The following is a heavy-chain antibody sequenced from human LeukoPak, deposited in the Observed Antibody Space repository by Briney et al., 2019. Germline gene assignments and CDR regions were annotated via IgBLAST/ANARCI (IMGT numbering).Heavy chain of an antibody. CDR2: IYYSGST. J-gene: IGHJ4*02. V-gene: IGHV4-59*01. Sequence: SQTLSLTCTVSGGSISSYYGSWIRQPPGKGLEWIGYIYYSGSTNYNPSLKSRVTISVDTSKNQFSLKLSSVTAADTAVYYCARGSDFWSGYYPFDYWGQGTLVTVSS. CDR3: ARGSDFWSGYYPFDY. CDR1: GGSISSYY. D-gene: IGHD3-3*01.